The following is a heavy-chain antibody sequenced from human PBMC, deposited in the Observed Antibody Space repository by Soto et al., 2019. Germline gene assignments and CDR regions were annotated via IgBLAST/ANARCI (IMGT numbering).Heavy chain of an antibody. D-gene: IGHD2-2*02. Sequence: AGGSLRLSCAASGFTFSSYGMHWVRQAPGKGLEWVAVISYDGSNKYYADSVKGRFTISRDNSKNTLYLQMNSLRAEDTAVYYCAKDHCSSTSCYRGGLGYYYMDVWGRGTTVTVSS. CDR3: AKDHCSSTSCYRGGLGYYYMDV. CDR2: ISYDGSNK. V-gene: IGHV3-30*18. J-gene: IGHJ6*03. CDR1: GFTFSSYG.